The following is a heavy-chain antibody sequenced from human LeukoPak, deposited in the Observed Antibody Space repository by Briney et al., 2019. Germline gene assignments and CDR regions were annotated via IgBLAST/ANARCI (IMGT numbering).Heavy chain of an antibody. Sequence: GASVKVSCKASGYTFTNFDINWVRQAPGQGLEWMGWMNPNSGNTGYAQKFQGRVTMTRNTSISTAYMELSSLRSEDTAVYYCATYSSSWSDAFDIWGQGTMVTVSS. D-gene: IGHD6-13*01. CDR2: MNPNSGNT. CDR3: ATYSSSWSDAFDI. CDR1: GYTFTNFD. V-gene: IGHV1-8*01. J-gene: IGHJ3*02.